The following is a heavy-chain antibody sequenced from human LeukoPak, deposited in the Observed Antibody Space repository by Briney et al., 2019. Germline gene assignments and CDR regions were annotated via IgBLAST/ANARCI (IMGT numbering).Heavy chain of an antibody. CDR1: GFTFSSYS. CDR3: ASSYYDSSAYFGY. J-gene: IGHJ4*02. CDR2: ISSSSSYI. V-gene: IGHV3-21*01. D-gene: IGHD3-22*01. Sequence: GGSLRLSCAASGFTFSSYSMNWVRQAPGKGLEWVSSISSSSSYIYYADSVKGRFTISRDNAKNSLYLQMNSLGAEDTAVYYCASSYYDSSAYFGYWGQGTLVTVSS.